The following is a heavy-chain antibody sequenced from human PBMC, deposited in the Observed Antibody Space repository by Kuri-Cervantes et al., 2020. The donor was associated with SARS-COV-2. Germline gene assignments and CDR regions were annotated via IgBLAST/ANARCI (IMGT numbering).Heavy chain of an antibody. D-gene: IGHD2-15*01. V-gene: IGHV3-73*01. Sequence: GGSLRLSWAASGFTFSGSAIHWVRQASGKGREWVGRIRSKPNNYAIAYTASVKGRFTISIDDSENTAYLKINSLKTEDKAVYFCTSGSCSGGRCYYAFYYWGQRTLVTVSS. CDR2: IRSKPNNYAI. CDR3: TSGSCSGGRCYYAFYY. CDR1: GFTFSGSA. J-gene: IGHJ4*02.